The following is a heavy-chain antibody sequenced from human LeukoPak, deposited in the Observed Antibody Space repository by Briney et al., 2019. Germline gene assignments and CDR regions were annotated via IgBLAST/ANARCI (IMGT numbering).Heavy chain of an antibody. CDR1: GFTFSSYW. Sequence: AGGSLRLSCAASGFTFSSYWMSWVRQALGKGLEWVANIKQDGSEQYYVDSVKGRFTISRDNAKNSLFLQMNSLRGEDTAVYYCTREYLTVSYFDYWGQGTLVTVSS. CDR3: TREYLTVSYFDY. D-gene: IGHD4-11*01. CDR2: IKQDGSEQ. J-gene: IGHJ4*02. V-gene: IGHV3-7*05.